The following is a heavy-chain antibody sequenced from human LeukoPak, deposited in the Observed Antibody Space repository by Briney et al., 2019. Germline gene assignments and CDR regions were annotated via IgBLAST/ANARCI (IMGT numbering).Heavy chain of an antibody. CDR3: AKEESDWSSLGYYYHYMDV. V-gene: IGHV4-61*02. D-gene: IGHD3-9*01. Sequence: SETLSLTCNVSGGSINSGTYYWTWIRQPAGKGLEWIGRIHTSGSTNYDPSLKSRVTISVDASKNQFSLRLASVTAADTAVYYCAKEESDWSSLGYYYHYMDVWGKGTTVTISS. CDR2: IHTSGST. CDR1: GGSINSGTYY. J-gene: IGHJ6*03.